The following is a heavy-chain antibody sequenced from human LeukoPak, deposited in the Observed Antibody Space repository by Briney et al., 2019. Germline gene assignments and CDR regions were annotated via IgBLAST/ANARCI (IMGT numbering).Heavy chain of an antibody. CDR2: ISGSGGST. V-gene: IGHV3-23*01. CDR3: ARAKDYYVNVDY. D-gene: IGHD3-10*02. Sequence: PGGSLRLSCAASGFTFSSYAMSWVRQAPGKGLEWVSAISGSGGSTYYADSVKGRFTISRDNSKNTLYLQMNSLRAEDTAVYYCARAKDYYVNVDYWGQGTLVTVSS. J-gene: IGHJ4*02. CDR1: GFTFSSYA.